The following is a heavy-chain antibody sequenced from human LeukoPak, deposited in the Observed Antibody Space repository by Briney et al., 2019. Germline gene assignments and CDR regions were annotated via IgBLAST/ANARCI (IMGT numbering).Heavy chain of an antibody. CDR3: ARGPTSLITIFGVVSNRHDAFDI. J-gene: IGHJ3*02. V-gene: IGHV4-34*01. CDR1: GGSFSGYY. D-gene: IGHD3-3*01. CDR2: INHSGST. Sequence: PSETLSLTCAVSGGSFSGYYWSWIRQPPGKGLEWIGEINHSGSTNYNPSLKSRVTISVDTSKNQFSLKLSSVTAADTAVYYCARGPTSLITIFGVVSNRHDAFDIWGQGTMVTVSS.